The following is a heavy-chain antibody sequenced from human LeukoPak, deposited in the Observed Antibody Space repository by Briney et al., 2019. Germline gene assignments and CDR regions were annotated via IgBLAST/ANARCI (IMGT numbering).Heavy chain of an antibody. CDR3: AREGGYYDSSGYIDY. CDR1: GFIFSDFY. J-gene: IGHJ4*02. Sequence: GGSLRLSCAASGFIFSDFYMSWIRQAPGKGLEWVSYISSSGSTTYYADSVKGRFTISRDNAKNSLYLQINSLRAEDTAVYYCAREGGYYDSSGYIDYWGQGTLVTVSS. D-gene: IGHD3-22*01. V-gene: IGHV3-11*01. CDR2: ISSSGSTT.